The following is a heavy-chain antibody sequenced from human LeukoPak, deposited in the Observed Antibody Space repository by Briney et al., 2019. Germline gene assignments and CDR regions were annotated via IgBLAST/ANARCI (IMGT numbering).Heavy chain of an antibody. V-gene: IGHV3-33*01. CDR2: IWYDGSNK. CDR1: GFTFSSYG. J-gene: IGHJ4*02. Sequence: PGGPLRLSCAASGFTFSSYGMHWVRQAPGKGLEWVSLIWYDGSNKYYADSVKGRFTISRDNSKNTLNLQMNSLRAEDTALYYCARDRAMVVGSSWYYDYWGQGTLVTVSS. D-gene: IGHD5-18*01. CDR3: ARDRAMVVGSSWYYDY.